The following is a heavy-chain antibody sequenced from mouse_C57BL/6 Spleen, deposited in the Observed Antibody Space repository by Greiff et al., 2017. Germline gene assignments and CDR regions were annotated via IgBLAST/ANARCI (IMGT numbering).Heavy chain of an antibody. CDR1: GYTFTTYP. V-gene: IGHV1-47*01. Sequence: VQGVESGAELVKPGASVKMSCKASGYTFTTYPIEWMKQNHGKSLEWIGNFHPYNDDTKYNEKFKGKATLTVEKSSSTVYLELSRLTSDDSAVYYCARRNYSNYGFAYWGQGTLVTVSA. J-gene: IGHJ3*01. CDR3: ARRNYSNYGFAY. D-gene: IGHD2-5*01. CDR2: FHPYNDDT.